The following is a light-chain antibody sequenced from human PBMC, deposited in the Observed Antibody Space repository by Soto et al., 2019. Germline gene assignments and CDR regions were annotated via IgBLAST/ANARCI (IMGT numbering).Light chain of an antibody. Sequence: QSALTQPASVSGSPGQSITISCTGTSSDIGGYNYVSWYQQHPGKAPKLIIYDVGNRPSGVSNRFSGSKSANTASLTISGLQAEDEADYYCSSYTSSSTPFVFGSGTQLTVL. V-gene: IGLV2-14*01. CDR2: DVG. J-gene: IGLJ7*01. CDR1: SSDIGGYNY. CDR3: SSYTSSSTPFV.